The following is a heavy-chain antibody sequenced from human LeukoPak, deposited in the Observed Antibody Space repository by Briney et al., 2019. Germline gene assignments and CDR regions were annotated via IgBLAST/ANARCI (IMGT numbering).Heavy chain of an antibody. CDR1: GYSFTSYR. V-gene: IGHV5-51*01. CDR2: IYPGDSDT. J-gene: IGHJ3*02. CDR3: ARHSYDSSGYGDAFDI. Sequence: GESLKISCKGSGYSFTSYRIGWVRQMPGKGLEWMGIIYPGDSDTRYSPSFQGQVTISADKSITTASLQWSSLKASDTAMYYCARHSYDSSGYGDAFDIWGQGTMVTVSS. D-gene: IGHD3-22*01.